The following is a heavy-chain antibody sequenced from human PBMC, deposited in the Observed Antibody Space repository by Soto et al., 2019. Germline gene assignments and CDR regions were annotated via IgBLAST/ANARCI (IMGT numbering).Heavy chain of an antibody. V-gene: IGHV4-59*08. CDR3: ARHFSRWGSWFDP. D-gene: IGHD3-16*01. CDR2: IYYSGST. J-gene: IGHJ5*02. Sequence: QVQLQESGPGLVKPSETLSLTCTVSGGSISSYYWSWIRQPPGKGLEWIGYIYYSGSTNYNPSLKSRVTISVDTSKNQFSLKLSSVTAADTAVYYCARHFSRWGSWFDPWGQGTLVTVSS. CDR1: GGSISSYY.